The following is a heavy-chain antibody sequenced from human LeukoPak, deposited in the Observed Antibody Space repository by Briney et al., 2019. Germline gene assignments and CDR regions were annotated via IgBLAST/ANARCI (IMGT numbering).Heavy chain of an antibody. CDR2: INHSGST. CDR1: GGSFSGYY. CDR3: ARIPQWELFTSYTDLFDY. V-gene: IGHV4-34*01. J-gene: IGHJ4*02. Sequence: SETLSLTCAVYGGSFSGYYWSWNRQPPGKGLEWIGEINHSGSTNYNPSLKSRVTISVDTSKNQFSLKLSSVTAADTAVYYCARIPQWELFTSYTDLFDYWGQGTLVTVSS. D-gene: IGHD1-26*01.